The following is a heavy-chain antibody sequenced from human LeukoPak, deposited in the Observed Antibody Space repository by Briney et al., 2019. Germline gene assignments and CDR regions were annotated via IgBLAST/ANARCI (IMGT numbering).Heavy chain of an antibody. CDR2: ISYDGSNE. J-gene: IGHJ4*02. V-gene: IGHV3-30*04. CDR3: ARDQGGITRY. CDR1: GFTFSSYV. Sequence: GGSLRLSCAASGFTFSSYVMHWVRQAPGKGLEWVAIISYDGSNEYYADSVKGRFTISRDNAKNSLYLQMNSLRAEDTAVYYCARDQGGITRYWGQGTLVTVSS. D-gene: IGHD3-10*01.